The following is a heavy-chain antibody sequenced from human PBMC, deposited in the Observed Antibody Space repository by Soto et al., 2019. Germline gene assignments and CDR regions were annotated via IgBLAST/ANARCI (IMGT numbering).Heavy chain of an antibody. V-gene: IGHV1-2*04. CDR3: ARCDRSNIPWIHPNQPYYGMDV. J-gene: IGHJ6*02. D-gene: IGHD5-18*01. CDR2: INPNSGGT. Sequence: GASVKVSCKASGYTFTGYYMHWVRQAPGQGLEWMGWINPNSGGTNYAQKFQGWVTMTRDTSISTAYMELSRLRSDDTAVYYCARCDRSNIPWIHPNQPYYGMDVWGQGTTVNVSS. CDR1: GYTFTGYY.